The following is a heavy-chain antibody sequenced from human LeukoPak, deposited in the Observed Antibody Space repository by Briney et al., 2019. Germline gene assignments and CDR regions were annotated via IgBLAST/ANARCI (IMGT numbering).Heavy chain of an antibody. CDR2: ISYDGSNE. Sequence: GRSLRVSCAASGFTFSNYGMHWVRQAPGKGLEWVAVISYDGSNEYYADSVKGRFTISRDNPKNTLYLQMNSLRAEDTAVYYCAKGGQQVVRCWFDPWGQGTLVTVSS. V-gene: IGHV3-30*18. D-gene: IGHD6-13*01. CDR1: GFTFSNYG. J-gene: IGHJ5*02. CDR3: AKGGQQVVRCWFDP.